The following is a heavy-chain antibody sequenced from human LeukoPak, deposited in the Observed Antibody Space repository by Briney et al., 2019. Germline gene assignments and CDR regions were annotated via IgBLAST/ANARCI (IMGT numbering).Heavy chain of an antibody. CDR1: GFTFSSYA. J-gene: IGHJ4*02. CDR2: ISGSGGST. D-gene: IGHD1-1*01. CDR3: ARDRDRYSAFDY. Sequence: PGGSLRLSCAASGFTFSSYAMSWVRQAPGKGLEWVSAISGSGGSTYYADSVKGRFTISRDNSKNTLFLQMNSLRAEDTAVYYCARDRDRYSAFDYWGQGTLVTVSS. V-gene: IGHV3-23*01.